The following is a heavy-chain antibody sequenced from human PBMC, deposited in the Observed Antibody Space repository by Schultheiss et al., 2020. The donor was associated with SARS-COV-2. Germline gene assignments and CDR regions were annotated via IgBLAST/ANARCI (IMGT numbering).Heavy chain of an antibody. CDR3: ARDGDGSSGSYYDSSGLRDYYYGMDV. J-gene: IGHJ6*02. Sequence: GESLKISCAASGFTFSSYEMNWVRQAPGKGLEWVSYISSSGSTIYYADSVKGRFTISRDNAKNSLYLQMNSLRAEDTAVYYCARDGDGSSGSYYDSSGLRDYYYGMDVWGQGTTVTVSS. CDR1: GFTFSSYE. V-gene: IGHV3-48*03. D-gene: IGHD3-22*01. CDR2: ISSSGSTI.